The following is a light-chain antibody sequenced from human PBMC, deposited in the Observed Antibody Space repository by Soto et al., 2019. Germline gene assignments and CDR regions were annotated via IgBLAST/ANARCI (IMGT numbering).Light chain of an antibody. V-gene: IGKV3-15*01. CDR1: QSVNIN. J-gene: IGKJ5*01. CDR2: GTS. Sequence: VLAPSPATQSWFGGARATLSCRASQSVNINLAWYQQKPGQAPRLLIYGTSTRATGVPARFSGSGSGTEITLSTTSRQTEDFSAFSFYQYHNAAPSTVGQGTRLEIK. CDR3: YQYHNAAPST.